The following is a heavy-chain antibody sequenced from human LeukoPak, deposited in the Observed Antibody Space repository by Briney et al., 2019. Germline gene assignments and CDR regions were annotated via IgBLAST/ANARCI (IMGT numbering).Heavy chain of an antibody. CDR3: ARDADYDFWSGALDY. CDR2: IKSDGSEK. Sequence: PGGSVRLSCAASGMTFSSHWMSWVRQAPGKGLEWVANIKSDGSEKYYLDSVKGRFTISRDNAKNSLYLQMNSLRAEDTAVYYCARDADYDFWSGALDYWGQGTLVTVSS. D-gene: IGHD3-3*01. CDR1: GMTFSSHW. J-gene: IGHJ4*02. V-gene: IGHV3-7*01.